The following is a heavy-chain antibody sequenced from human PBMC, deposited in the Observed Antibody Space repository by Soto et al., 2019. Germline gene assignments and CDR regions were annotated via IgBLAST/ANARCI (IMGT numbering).Heavy chain of an antibody. J-gene: IGHJ4*02. CDR3: AKDQDSSWYFWPFFDY. CDR1: GFTFSSYA. Sequence: GGSLRLSCAASGFTFSSYAMSWVRQAPGKGLEWVSAISGSGGSTYYADSVKGRFTISRDNSKNTLYLQMNSLRAEDTAVYYCAKDQDSSWYFWPFFDYWGQGTLVTVS. V-gene: IGHV3-23*01. CDR2: ISGSGGST. D-gene: IGHD6-13*01.